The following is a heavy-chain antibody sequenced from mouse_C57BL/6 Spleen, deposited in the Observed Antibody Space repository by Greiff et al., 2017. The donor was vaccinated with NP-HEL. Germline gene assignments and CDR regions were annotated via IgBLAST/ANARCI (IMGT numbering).Heavy chain of an antibody. CDR2: IYPGSGST. D-gene: IGHD2-4*01. V-gene: IGHV1-55*01. J-gene: IGHJ4*01. CDR1: GYTFTSYW. CDR3: AREDYDSHMDY. Sequence: QVQLKQPGAELVKPGASVKMSCKASGYTFTSYWITWVKQRPGQGLEWIGDIYPGSGSTNYNEKFKSKATLTVDTSSSTAYMQLSSLTSEDSAVYYCAREDYDSHMDYWGQGTSVTVSS.